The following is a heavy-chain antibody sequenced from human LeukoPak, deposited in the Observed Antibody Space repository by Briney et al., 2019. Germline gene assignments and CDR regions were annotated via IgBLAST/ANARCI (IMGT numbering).Heavy chain of an antibody. V-gene: IGHV3-21*01. Sequence: PGGSLRLSCAASGLTFSSYSMNWVRQAPGKGLEWVSSISSSSSYIYYADSVKGRFTISRDNAKNSLYLQMNSLRAEDTAVYYCAREAAAANTFWGQGTLVTVSS. CDR3: AREAAAANTF. J-gene: IGHJ4*02. D-gene: IGHD6-13*01. CDR2: ISSSSSYI. CDR1: GLTFSSYS.